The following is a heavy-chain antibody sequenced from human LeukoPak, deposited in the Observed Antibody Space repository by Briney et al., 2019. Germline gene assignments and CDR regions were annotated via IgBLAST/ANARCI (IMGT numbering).Heavy chain of an antibody. CDR1: GYSFTSYW. J-gene: IGHJ4*02. CDR2: IYPGDSDN. CDR3: ARQADYDSSGYFPTDLPLDY. D-gene: IGHD3-22*01. Sequence: GESLKISCKGSGYSFTSYWIGWVRQMPGKGLGWMGIIYPGDSDNRYSPSFQGQVTISADKSNSTAYLQWSSLKASDTAMYYCARQADYDSSGYFPTDLPLDYWGQGTLVTVPS. V-gene: IGHV5-51*01.